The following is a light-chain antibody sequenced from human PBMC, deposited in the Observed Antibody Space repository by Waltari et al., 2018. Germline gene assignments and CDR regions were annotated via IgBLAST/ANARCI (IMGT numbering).Light chain of an antibody. Sequence: QSALTQPASVSGSPGQSITISCTGTSSDVGRYDLVSWYQQHPGKAPKLMIYDVTKRPSGVSSRFSASKSGNTASLTISGLQSEDEADYFCSSYGSSTTPIPVFGGGTKLTVL. CDR2: DVT. CDR1: SSDVGRYDL. V-gene: IGLV2-14*02. J-gene: IGLJ2*01. CDR3: SSYGSSTTPIPV.